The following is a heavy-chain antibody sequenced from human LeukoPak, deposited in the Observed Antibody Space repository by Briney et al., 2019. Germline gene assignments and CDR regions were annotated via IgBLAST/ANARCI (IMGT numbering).Heavy chain of an antibody. J-gene: IGHJ3*02. V-gene: IGHV5-51*01. Sequence: GESLKISCKAFGYSFTNYWIGWVRQMPGKGLEWMGIIYPGDSDTTYSPSFQGQVTISADKSISTAYLQWSSLKASDTAMYYCARRGYDSSGYRDAFDIWGQGTMVTVSS. CDR2: IYPGDSDT. CDR3: ARRGYDSSGYRDAFDI. CDR1: GYSFTNYW. D-gene: IGHD3-22*01.